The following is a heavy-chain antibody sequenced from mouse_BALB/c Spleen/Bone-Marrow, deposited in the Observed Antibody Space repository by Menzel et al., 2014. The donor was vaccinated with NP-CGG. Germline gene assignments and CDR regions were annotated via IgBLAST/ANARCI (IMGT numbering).Heavy chain of an antibody. CDR2: IRNKANGYTT. CDR3: ARDTVITTHWYFDV. V-gene: IGHV7-3*02. J-gene: IGHJ1*01. Sequence: EVQVVESGGGLGQPGGSLRLSCATSGFTFTDYYMSWVRQPPGKALEWLGFIRNKANGYTTGYSASVKGRFTISRDNSQSILYLQMNTLRAEDSATYYCARDTVITTHWYFDVWGAGTTVTVSS. CDR1: GFTFTDYY. D-gene: IGHD2-4*01.